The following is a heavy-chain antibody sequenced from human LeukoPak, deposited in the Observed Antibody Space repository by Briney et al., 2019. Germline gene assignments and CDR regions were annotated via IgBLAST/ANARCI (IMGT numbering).Heavy chain of an antibody. Sequence: GGSLRLSCAASGFTFSSYNMNWVRQAPGKGLEWVSSISSSSSYIYYADSVKGRFTISRDNAKNSLYLQMNSLRAEDTAVYYCASTIFVGAIGSYWGQGTLVTVSS. J-gene: IGHJ4*02. CDR2: ISSSSSYI. D-gene: IGHD1-26*01. CDR3: ASTIFVGAIGSY. CDR1: GFTFSSYN. V-gene: IGHV3-21*01.